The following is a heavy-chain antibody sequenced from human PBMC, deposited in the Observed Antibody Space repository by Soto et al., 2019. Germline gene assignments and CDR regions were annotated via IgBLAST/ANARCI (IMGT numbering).Heavy chain of an antibody. Sequence: VGSLSLSYVASGFSLANYPMNWVRQTPGKGLEWISYSSPEGFNTHYADSVRGRFTISRDNSRNTVDLHMSSLRAEDTAIYYCVSWVSAHFDYWGQGTPVTVSS. CDR1: GFSLANYP. CDR3: VSWVSAHFDY. V-gene: IGHV3-23*01. CDR2: SSPEGFNT. D-gene: IGHD2-8*01. J-gene: IGHJ4*02.